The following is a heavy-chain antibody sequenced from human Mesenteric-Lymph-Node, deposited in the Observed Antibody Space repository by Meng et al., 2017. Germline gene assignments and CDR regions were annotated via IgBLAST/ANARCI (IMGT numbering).Heavy chain of an antibody. CDR2: INHSGST. Sequence: SETLSLTCGFSGGSFSAYYRAWISQTPGKGLEWIGEINHSGSTNYNPSLKSRVTISIDTSKNQFSLRLSSVTAADTDVYYCARGDYYNNGFDPWGLGTLVTVSS. D-gene: IGHD3-10*01. V-gene: IGHV4-34*01. CDR1: GGSFSAYY. CDR3: ARGDYYNNGFDP. J-gene: IGHJ5*02.